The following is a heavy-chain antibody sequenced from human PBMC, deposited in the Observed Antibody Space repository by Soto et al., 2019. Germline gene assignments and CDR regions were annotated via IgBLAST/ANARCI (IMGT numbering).Heavy chain of an antibody. V-gene: IGHV3-64D*06. CDR2: ISSTGGRT. CDR1: GFTFSSYS. CDR3: VTRYDSNCDYRY. D-gene: IGHD3-22*01. Sequence: FCSASGFTFSSYSKHWVGQAPGRGVEYVSAISSTGGRTYYADSVKGRFTIYRDNSKYTLYLQMSSLRAEDTAVYYCVTRYDSNCDYRYCGQGTLVIVSS. J-gene: IGHJ4*02.